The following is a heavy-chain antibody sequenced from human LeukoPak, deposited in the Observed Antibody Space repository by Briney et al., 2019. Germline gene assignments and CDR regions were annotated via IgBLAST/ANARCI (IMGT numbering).Heavy chain of an antibody. CDR1: GFTFSSYW. D-gene: IGHD5-24*01. Sequence: PGGSLRLSCAASGFTFSSYWMHWVRQAPGKGLEFVSSISNTGGDTSCANSVKGRFTISRDNSKNTLYLQMGSLRAEDMAVYYCTRRDGYNYADYWGQGTLVTVSS. CDR2: ISNTGGDT. V-gene: IGHV3-64*01. J-gene: IGHJ4*02. CDR3: TRRDGYNYADY.